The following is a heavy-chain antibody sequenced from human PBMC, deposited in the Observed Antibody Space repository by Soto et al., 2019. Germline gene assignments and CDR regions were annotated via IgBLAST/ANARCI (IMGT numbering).Heavy chain of an antibody. Sequence: PSVKFAVKVSASPSTTYYIHGVRQAPGQVLEWMGWIDPRSGGTVYERKFQGRVTMTRDTSISTVYMDLSGLTSDDTALYYCATDDYGIFPYWGQGSLVTVSS. CDR3: ATDDYGIFPY. D-gene: IGHD3-10*01. CDR1: ASPSTTYY. CDR2: IDPRSGGT. J-gene: IGHJ4*02. V-gene: IGHV1-2*02.